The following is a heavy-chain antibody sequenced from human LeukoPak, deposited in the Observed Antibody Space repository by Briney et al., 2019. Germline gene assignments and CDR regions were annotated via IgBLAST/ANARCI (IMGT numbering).Heavy chain of an antibody. D-gene: IGHD2-2*01. J-gene: IGHJ3*02. V-gene: IGHV1-69*05. CDR2: IITIFWTA. CDR3: ARARYGDFGVVPAAPSDAFDI. CDR1: VGTFSSYA. Sequence: VASVKVSCKASVGTFSSYAISWVRQAAGQGLEWMGGIITIFWTANYAQKFQGRVTITTDESTSTAYMELSSLRSEDTAVYYSARARYGDFGVVPAAPSDAFDIWGQGTMVTVSS.